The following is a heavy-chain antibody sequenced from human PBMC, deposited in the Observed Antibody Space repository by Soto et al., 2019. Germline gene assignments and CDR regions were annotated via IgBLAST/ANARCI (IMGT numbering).Heavy chain of an antibody. CDR2: IIPFLDKT. CDR3: ASTKYGASDLGGGST. D-gene: IGHD5-12*01. V-gene: IGHV1-69*02. Sequence: QVQLVQSGAEVKKPGSSVKVSCKASGGTFSGYTITWVRQAPGQGLEWMGRIIPFLDKTNHAQTFQGRVTITADKSTNTAYVELGSLSSEDTAVYYCASTKYGASDLGGGSTWGQGTLVTVSA. CDR1: GGTFSGYT. J-gene: IGHJ4*02.